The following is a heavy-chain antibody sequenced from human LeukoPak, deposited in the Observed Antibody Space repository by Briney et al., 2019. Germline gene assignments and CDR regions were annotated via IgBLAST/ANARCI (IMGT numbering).Heavy chain of an antibody. CDR2: LFSSGTT. J-gene: IGHJ2*01. CDR1: GGSFSSGDYS. V-gene: IGHV4-61*02. Sequence: SQTLSLTCTVSGGSFSSGDYSWNWIRQPAGQGLEWIGRLFSSGTTNYNPSLKSRVTMSVDTSKNQFSLKLTSVTAADTAVYYCVRGWRTIFGVVIGAFDFWGRGILVTVSS. D-gene: IGHD3-3*01. CDR3: VRGWRTIFGVVIGAFDF.